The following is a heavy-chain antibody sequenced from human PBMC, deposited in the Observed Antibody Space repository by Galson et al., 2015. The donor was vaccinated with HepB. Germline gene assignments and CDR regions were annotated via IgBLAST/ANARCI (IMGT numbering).Heavy chain of an antibody. CDR1: GYTFTSYD. D-gene: IGHD3-22*01. Sequence: SVKVSCRASGYTFTSYDINWVRQATGQGLEWMGWMNPNSGNTGYAQKFQGRVTMTMNTSISTAYMELSSLRSEDTAVYYCASIAHSSAYPNAPDYWGQGTLVTVSS. J-gene: IGHJ4*02. CDR2: MNPNSGNT. CDR3: ASIAHSSAYPNAPDY. V-gene: IGHV1-8*01.